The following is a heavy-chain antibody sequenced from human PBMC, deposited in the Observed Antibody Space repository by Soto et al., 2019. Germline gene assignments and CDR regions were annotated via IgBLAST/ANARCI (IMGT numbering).Heavy chain of an antibody. CDR2: IIVGGST. CDR1: GFTVSNNY. J-gene: IGHJ4*02. V-gene: IGHV3-53*01. CDR3: AREAGPLDY. Sequence: PGGSLRLSCAASGFTVSNNYMSWVRQAPGKGLEWVSVIIVGGSTYYADSVKGRFTIPRDNSENTLYLQMNSLRGEDTAVYYCAREAGPLDYWGQGTPVTVSS.